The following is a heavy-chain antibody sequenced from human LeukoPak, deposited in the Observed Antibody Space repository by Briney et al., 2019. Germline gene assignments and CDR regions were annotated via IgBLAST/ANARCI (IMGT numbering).Heavy chain of an antibody. V-gene: IGHV3-21*01. Sequence: GGSLRLSCAASGFTFSSYSMNWVRQAPGKGLEWVSSISSSSSYIYYADSVKGRFTISRDNAKNSLYLQMNSLRAEDTAVYYCAKVSYSLGYCSSTSCYTTGYFQHWGQGTLVTVSS. CDR1: GFTFSSYS. CDR2: ISSSSSYI. J-gene: IGHJ1*01. CDR3: AKVSYSLGYCSSTSCYTTGYFQH. D-gene: IGHD2-2*02.